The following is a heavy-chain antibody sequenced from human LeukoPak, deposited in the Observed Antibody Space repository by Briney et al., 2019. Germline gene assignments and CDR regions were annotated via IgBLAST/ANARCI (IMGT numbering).Heavy chain of an antibody. D-gene: IGHD3-10*01. J-gene: IGHJ2*01. CDR1: GGSISSGDYY. CDR2: IYHSGTT. Sequence: SETLSLTCTVSGGSISSGDYYWYWIRQHPGEGLEWIGYIYHSGTTYYNPSLQSRVSISLDTSTNQFSLKLSSVTAADTAVYYCARDTQFYYASGSYYIGDWYFDLWGRGTLVTVSS. CDR3: ARDTQFYYASGSYYIGDWYFDL. V-gene: IGHV4-31*03.